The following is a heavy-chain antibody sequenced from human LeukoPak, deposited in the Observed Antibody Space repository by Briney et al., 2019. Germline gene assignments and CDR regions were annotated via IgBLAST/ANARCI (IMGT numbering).Heavy chain of an antibody. D-gene: IGHD7-27*01. CDR3: ARALNWGAPDV. CDR2: ISYDGSNK. V-gene: IGHV3-30-3*01. J-gene: IGHJ6*02. CDR1: GFTFSSYA. Sequence: PGGSLRLSCAASGFTFSSYAMHWVRQAPGKGLEWVAVISYDGSNKYYADSVKGRFTISRDNSKNTLYLQMNSLRAEDTAVYYCARALNWGAPDVWGQGTTVTVSS.